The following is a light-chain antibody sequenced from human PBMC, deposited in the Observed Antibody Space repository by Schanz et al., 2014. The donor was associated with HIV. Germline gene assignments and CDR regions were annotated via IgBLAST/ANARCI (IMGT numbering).Light chain of an antibody. V-gene: IGKV3D-15*01. CDR3: QQSYSAPTIT. J-gene: IGKJ5*01. CDR1: ESLNSD. Sequence: EIVMTQSPATLSVSPGERVTLSCRATESLNSDLAWYHQKPGQAPRLLIYGASTRAAGIPDRFSGSGSGTDFTLTISGLQHDDFATYYCQQSYSAPTITFGQGTRLEIK. CDR2: GAS.